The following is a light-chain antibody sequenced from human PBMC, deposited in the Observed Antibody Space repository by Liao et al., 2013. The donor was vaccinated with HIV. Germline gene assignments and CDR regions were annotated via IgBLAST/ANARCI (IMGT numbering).Light chain of an antibody. CDR2: KDR. J-gene: IGLJ2*01. V-gene: IGLV3-25*03. Sequence: SYELTQPPSVSVSPGQTARITCSGDALPKQHAYWYQQKAGQAPVMVIYKDRERPPGIPERFSGSSSGTTVTLTISAVQADDEAEYYCQSADSSATYRVVFGGGTKLTVL. CDR1: ALPKQH. CDR3: QSADSSATYRVV.